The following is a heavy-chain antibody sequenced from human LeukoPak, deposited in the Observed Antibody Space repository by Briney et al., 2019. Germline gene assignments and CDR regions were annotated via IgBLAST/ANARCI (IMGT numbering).Heavy chain of an antibody. Sequence: GGSLRLSCAASGFTFSSYSISWVRQAPGKGLEWVSSISSSSSYIYYADSVKGRFTISRDNAKNSLYLQMNSLRAEDTAVYYCAREVYYDSSGYPLPWGQGTLVTVSS. CDR2: ISSSSSYI. CDR1: GFTFSSYS. CDR3: AREVYYDSSGYPLP. J-gene: IGHJ4*02. V-gene: IGHV3-21*01. D-gene: IGHD3-22*01.